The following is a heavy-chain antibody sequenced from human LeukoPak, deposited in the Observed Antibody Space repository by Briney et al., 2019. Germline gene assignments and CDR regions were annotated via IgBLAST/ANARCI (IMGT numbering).Heavy chain of an antibody. CDR3: AKARDPRRNFMIVVASSLFSDY. J-gene: IGHJ4*02. CDR1: GGSMSSSNYY. CDR2: IYYSGIT. D-gene: IGHD3-22*01. V-gene: IGHV4-39*07. Sequence: SETLSLTCTVSGGSMSSSNYYWGWIRLSPGKGLEWIGNIYYSGITYYNPSLKSRVTISQDTSTNQFSLRLNSVTAADTAVYYCAKARDPRRNFMIVVASSLFSDYWGQGTLVTVSS.